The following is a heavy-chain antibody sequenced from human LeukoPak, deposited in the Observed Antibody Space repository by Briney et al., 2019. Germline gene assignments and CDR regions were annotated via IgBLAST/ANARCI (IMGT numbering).Heavy chain of an antibody. J-gene: IGHJ5*02. CDR1: GYTFASHG. D-gene: IGHD1-26*01. CDR2: INPSGSST. V-gene: IGHV1-46*01. Sequence: ASVKVSCKAFGYTFASHGINWVRQAPGQGLEWMGLINPSGSSTTYAQRFQGRVTMTRDISTSTDYMELTSLTSDDTAMYYCARDNSVGETAWWFDPWGQGTLVTVSS. CDR3: ARDNSVGETAWWFDP.